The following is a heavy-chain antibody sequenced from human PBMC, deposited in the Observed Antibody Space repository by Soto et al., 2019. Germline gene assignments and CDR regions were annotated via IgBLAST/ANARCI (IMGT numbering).Heavy chain of an antibody. CDR3: ARRSSSSLGSLFDP. J-gene: IGHJ5*02. CDR1: GYAINSGYY. Sequence: PLETLSLTCGVSGYAINSGYYWDWIRQPPGKGMEWIGAMYYTGNKNYNPSLESRVTMSVDTSKNQFSLKLSSVTPTDTAVYYCARRSSSSLGSLFDPWGRGILVTVSS. CDR2: MYYTGNK. V-gene: IGHV4-38-2*01. D-gene: IGHD6-6*01.